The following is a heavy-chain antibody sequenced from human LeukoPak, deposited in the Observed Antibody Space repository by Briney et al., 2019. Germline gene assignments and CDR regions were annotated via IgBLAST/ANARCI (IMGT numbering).Heavy chain of an antibody. CDR1: GYSINNYW. J-gene: IGHJ5*02. D-gene: IGHD2-15*01. Sequence: GESLKISCKGSGYSINNYWIGWVRQMPGEGLEWMWSIYPADSDIRYSPSFQGQVTISADKSISTAYLQWSSLKASDTAMYYCARQEYCSGGSCYTWFDPWGQGTLVTVSS. V-gene: IGHV5-51*01. CDR3: ARQEYCSGGSCYTWFDP. CDR2: IYPADSDI.